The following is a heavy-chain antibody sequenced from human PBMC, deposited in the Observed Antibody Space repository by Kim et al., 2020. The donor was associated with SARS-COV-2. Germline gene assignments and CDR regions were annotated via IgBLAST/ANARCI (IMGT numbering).Heavy chain of an antibody. D-gene: IGHD6-19*01. CDR2: VNPNSGNT. CDR3: ASGPSGWYDY. J-gene: IGHJ4*02. CDR1: GYSFTSYD. Sequence: ASVKVSCKASGYSFTSYDINWVRQATGQGLEWMGWVNPNSGNTGYAQKFQGRVTMSRNTVTSTAYIELSSLRSEDTAVYYCASGPSGWYDYWGQGTLVTVSS. V-gene: IGHV1-8*02.